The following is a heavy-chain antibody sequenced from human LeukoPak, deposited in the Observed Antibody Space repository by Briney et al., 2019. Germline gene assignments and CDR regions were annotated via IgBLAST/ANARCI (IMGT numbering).Heavy chain of an antibody. CDR1: GFALSSYW. J-gene: IGHJ4*02. Sequence: GGSLRLSCAASGFALSSYWMHWVRQAPGKGLEWVSSISSSSSYIYYADSVKGRFTISRDNAKNSLYLQMNSLRAEDTAVYYCARMGSYHHPSYFDYWGQGTLVTVSS. V-gene: IGHV3-21*01. D-gene: IGHD1-26*01. CDR2: ISSSSSYI. CDR3: ARMGSYHHPSYFDY.